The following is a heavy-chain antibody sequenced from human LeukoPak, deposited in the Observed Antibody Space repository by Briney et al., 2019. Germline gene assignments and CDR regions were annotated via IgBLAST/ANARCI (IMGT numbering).Heavy chain of an antibody. CDR1: GFTFSSYW. Sequence: GGSLRLSCAASGFTFSSYWMSRVRQAPGNGLQCVANIKQDGSEKYYVDSVKGRFTISRDNAKNSLYLQMNSLRAEDTAVYYCASDRSGGSCYECWFDPWGQGTLVTVSS. CDR2: IKQDGSEK. J-gene: IGHJ5*02. V-gene: IGHV3-7*01. CDR3: ASDRSGGSCYECWFDP. D-gene: IGHD2-15*01.